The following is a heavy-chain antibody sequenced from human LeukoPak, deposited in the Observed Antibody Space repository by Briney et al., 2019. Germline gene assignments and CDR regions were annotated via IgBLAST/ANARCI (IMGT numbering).Heavy chain of an antibody. CDR3: AKEPRGSSRFTYFDY. CDR2: ISYDGSNK. J-gene: IGHJ4*02. CDR1: GFTFSSYA. Sequence: GGSLRLSCAASGFTFSSYAMHWVRQAPGKGLEWVAVISYDGSNKYYADSVKGRFTISRDNSKNTLYLQMNSLRAEDTAVYYCAKEPRGSSRFTYFDYWGQGTLVTVSS. D-gene: IGHD6-13*01. V-gene: IGHV3-30-3*01.